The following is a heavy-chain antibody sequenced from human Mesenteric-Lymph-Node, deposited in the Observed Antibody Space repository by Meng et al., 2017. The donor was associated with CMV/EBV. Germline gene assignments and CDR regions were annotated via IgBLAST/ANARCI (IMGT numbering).Heavy chain of an antibody. CDR1: GFTFSNFE. CDR2: ISTSGHTI. J-gene: IGHJ4*02. Sequence: GESLKISCAASGFTFSNFEMNWVRQAPGKGLEWVSYISTSGHTIYYADSVQGRFTISRDNSKNTLYLQMNNLRPEDTALYFCAKDSGVETYYLDYWGQGTLVTVSS. CDR3: AKDSGVETYYLDY. V-gene: IGHV3-48*03. D-gene: IGHD3-3*01.